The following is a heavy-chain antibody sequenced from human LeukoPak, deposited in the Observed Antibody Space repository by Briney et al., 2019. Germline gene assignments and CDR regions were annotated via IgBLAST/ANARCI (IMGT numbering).Heavy chain of an antibody. V-gene: IGHV5-51*07. CDR1: GYSFTSYW. J-gene: IGHJ4*02. D-gene: IGHD1-26*01. CDR3: ARSVGATPLDY. CDR2: IYPSDSET. Sequence: GESLQISCKGSGYSFTSYWIAWVQQRPGKGLEWMGIIYPSDSETTYSPSFQGQVTISADKSISTAYLQWSSLTASDTAMYYCARSVGATPLDYWGQGTPVTVSS.